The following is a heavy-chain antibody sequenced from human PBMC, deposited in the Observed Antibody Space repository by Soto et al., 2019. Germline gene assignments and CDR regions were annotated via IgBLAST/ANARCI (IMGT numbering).Heavy chain of an antibody. CDR3: ARDRTPYGDSAFFDY. V-gene: IGHV1-69*13. D-gene: IGHD4-17*01. J-gene: IGHJ4*02. CDR1: GGTFSSYA. CDR2: IIPIFGTA. Sequence: ASVKVSCKASGGTFSSYAISWVRQAPGQGLEWMGGIIPIFGTANYAQKFQGRVTITADESTSTAYMELSSLRSEDTAVYYCARDRTPYGDSAFFDYWGQGTLVTVSS.